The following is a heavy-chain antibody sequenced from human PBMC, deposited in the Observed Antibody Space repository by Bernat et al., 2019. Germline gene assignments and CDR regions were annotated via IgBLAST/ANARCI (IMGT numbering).Heavy chain of an antibody. D-gene: IGHD3-3*01. CDR3: SRDHDFWSGPMDV. J-gene: IGHJ6*03. CDR2: IHGDGRRT. V-gene: IGHV3-74*01. CDR1: GFTFSNYW. Sequence: PGGSLRLSCAASGFTFSNYWMHWVRQAPGKGLVWVSRIHGDGRRTNYVDSVKGRFTISRDNAKNTLYLQMNSLRAEDTALYYCSRDHDFWSGPMDVWGKGTTVTVSS.